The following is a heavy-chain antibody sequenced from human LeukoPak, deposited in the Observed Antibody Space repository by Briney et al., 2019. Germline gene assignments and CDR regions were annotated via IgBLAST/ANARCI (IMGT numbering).Heavy chain of an antibody. CDR1: GDSISSGDYY. Sequence: SQTLSLTCTVSGDSISSGDYYWSWIRQPPGKGLEWIGYIYYSGSTNYNPSLKSRVTISVDTSKNQFSLKLSSVTAADTAVYYCVRGVALRTGFDYWGQGTLVTVSS. CDR3: VRGVALRTGFDY. J-gene: IGHJ4*02. CDR2: IYYSGST. V-gene: IGHV4-61*08. D-gene: IGHD4-17*01.